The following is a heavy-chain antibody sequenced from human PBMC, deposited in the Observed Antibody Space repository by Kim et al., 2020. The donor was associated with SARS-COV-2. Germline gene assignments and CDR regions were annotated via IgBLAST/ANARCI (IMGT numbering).Heavy chain of an antibody. J-gene: IGHJ4*02. Sequence: GGSLRLSCAASGFTFSSYAMHWVRQAPGKGLEWVAVISYDGSNKYYADSVKGRFTISRDNSKNTLYLQMNSLRAEDTAVYYCARQDLLLYDFWSGYYTDLGDYFDYWGQGTLVTVSS. CDR3: ARQDLLLYDFWSGYYTDLGDYFDY. D-gene: IGHD3-3*01. CDR2: ISYDGSNK. V-gene: IGHV3-30*04. CDR1: GFTFSSYA.